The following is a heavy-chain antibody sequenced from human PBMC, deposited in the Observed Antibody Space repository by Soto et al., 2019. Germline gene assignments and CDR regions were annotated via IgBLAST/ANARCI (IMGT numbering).Heavy chain of an antibody. J-gene: IGHJ4*02. V-gene: IGHV2-5*02. Sequence: QITLKESGPTLVKPAQTLTLTCTFSGFSLSSSGVGVGWIRQPPGKALEWLTFIYWDDDKRYSPSLKSRLTITKYTSKNQVVLTLTNMDPVDTASYYGARLVVAGITYCFDSWCQGTLLTVSS. CDR2: IYWDDDK. D-gene: IGHD1-7*01. CDR3: ARLVVAGITYCFDS. CDR1: GFSLSSSGVG.